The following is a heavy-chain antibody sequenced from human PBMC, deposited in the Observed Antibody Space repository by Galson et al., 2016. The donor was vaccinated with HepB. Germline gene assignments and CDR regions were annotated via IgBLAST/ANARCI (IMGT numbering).Heavy chain of an antibody. V-gene: IGHV3-48*02. CDR2: MSSSGTSV. CDR3: ASPFAPERGRYVR. J-gene: IGHJ5*02. CDR1: GFTLSTYS. D-gene: IGHD3-16*01. Sequence: SLRLSCAASGFTLSTYSMNWFRQAPGKGLEWVSYMSSSGTSVYYTDSVKGRFTISRDNAKNSLYLQMNSLGDEDTAVYYCASPFAPERGRYVRWGQGTLVTVSS.